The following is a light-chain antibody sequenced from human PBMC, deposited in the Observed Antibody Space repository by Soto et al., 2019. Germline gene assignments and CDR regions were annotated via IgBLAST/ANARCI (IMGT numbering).Light chain of an antibody. CDR2: AAS. CDR1: QGIANY. CDR3: QKYNGAPFT. V-gene: IGKV1-27*01. Sequence: DIPMTQSPSSLSASVGDRVTITCRASQGIANYLAWYQQKPGKVPKLLIYAASTLEPGVPSRFSGSGFGTDFTLRISSLQPEDFATYYCQKYNGAPFTFGPGTKVDIK. J-gene: IGKJ3*01.